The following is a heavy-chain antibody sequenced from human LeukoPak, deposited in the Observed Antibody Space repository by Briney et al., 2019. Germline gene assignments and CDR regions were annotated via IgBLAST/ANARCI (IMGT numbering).Heavy chain of an antibody. CDR1: SGSLSSFY. CDR3: ARSSGHDFDS. CDR2: IYPSGST. Sequence: PSETLSLTCTVSSGSLSSFYWNWIRQPAGKGLEWVGRIYPSGSTVYNASLNSRVTMSVDTSKKQFSLKLNSVPPADTALYHCARSSGHDFDSWGPGILVTVSS. J-gene: IGHJ4*01. V-gene: IGHV4-4*07. D-gene: IGHD5-12*01.